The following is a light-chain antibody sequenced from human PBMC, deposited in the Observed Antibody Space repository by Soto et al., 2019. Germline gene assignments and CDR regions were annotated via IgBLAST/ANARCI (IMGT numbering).Light chain of an antibody. Sequence: QLTQSPSSLSASVGDRVTITCRASQVIATHVAWYQQKPGQAPNLLIYAASTLQSGVPSRFSGGGSGTDFTLTISSLQPEDIATYYCQQYDNLPPFTFGPGTKVDIK. CDR2: AAS. CDR3: QQYDNLPPFT. V-gene: IGKV1-9*01. CDR1: QVIATH. J-gene: IGKJ3*01.